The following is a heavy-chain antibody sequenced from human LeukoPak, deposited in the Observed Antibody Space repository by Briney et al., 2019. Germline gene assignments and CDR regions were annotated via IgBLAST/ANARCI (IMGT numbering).Heavy chain of an antibody. CDR3: AKAQQLWYHFDY. J-gene: IGHJ4*02. D-gene: IGHD5-18*01. V-gene: IGHV3-9*01. CDR1: GFTFDDYA. Sequence: GGSLRLSCAASGFTFDDYAMHRVRQAPGKGLEWVSGISWNSGSIDYADSVEGRFTISRDNAKNSLYLQMNSLRAEDTAVYYCAKAQQLWYHFDYWGQGTLVTVSA. CDR2: ISWNSGSI.